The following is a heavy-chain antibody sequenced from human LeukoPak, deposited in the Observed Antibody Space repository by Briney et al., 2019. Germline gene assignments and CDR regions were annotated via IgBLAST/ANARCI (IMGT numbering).Heavy chain of an antibody. J-gene: IGHJ6*02. CDR1: GGSFSGYY. CDR3: ARGVPPPYYDFWSGYYYYYGMDV. D-gene: IGHD3-3*01. Sequence: SETLSLTCAVYGGSFSGYYWSWIRQPPGKGLEWIGEINHSGSTNYSPSLKSRVTISVDMSKNQFSLKLSSVTAADTAVYYCARGVPPPYYDFWSGYYYYYGMDVWGQGTTVTVSS. CDR2: INHSGST. V-gene: IGHV4-34*01.